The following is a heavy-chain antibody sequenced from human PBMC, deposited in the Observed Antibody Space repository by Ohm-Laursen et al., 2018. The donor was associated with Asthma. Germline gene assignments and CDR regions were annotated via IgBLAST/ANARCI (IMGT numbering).Heavy chain of an antibody. D-gene: IGHD3-16*01. J-gene: IGHJ4*02. CDR2: IYPDGGEK. V-gene: IGHV3-7*05. CDR1: GLPFSNFW. Sequence: SLRLSCAASGLPFSNFWMSWVRQAPGKGLEWVANIYPDGGEKYYVDSVDGRFTISRDNAKNSLYLQMSSLRAEDTAVYYCATNLPYEAENYWGQGTLVTVSS. CDR3: ATNLPYEAENY.